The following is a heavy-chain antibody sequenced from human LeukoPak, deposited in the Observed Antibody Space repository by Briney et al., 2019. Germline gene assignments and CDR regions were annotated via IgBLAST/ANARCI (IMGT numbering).Heavy chain of an antibody. CDR1: GFSVTNNY. J-gene: IGHJ4*02. CDR3: ARGDGYNFFDY. D-gene: IGHD5-24*01. CDR2: FYVGGAT. Sequence: PGGSLRLSCAVSGFSVTNNYMSWVRQAPGQGLERVSVFYVGGATYYADSEKGRFTISRDNSENTLYLQMQSLRAEDTAVYYCARGDGYNFFDYWGQGTLVTVSS. V-gene: IGHV3-53*01.